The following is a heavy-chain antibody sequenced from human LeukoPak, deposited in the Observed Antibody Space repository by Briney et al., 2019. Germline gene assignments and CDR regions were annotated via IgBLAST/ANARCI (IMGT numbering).Heavy chain of an antibody. Sequence: SQTLSLTCATSGDSVSSNSATWNWIRQSPSRGLEWLGRTYYRSKWYKYYAVSVKGRITINPDTSKNPFSLPLNSVTPEDTAVYYCARGPSYFQHWGQGTLVTVSS. CDR1: GDSVSSNSAT. CDR2: TYYRSKWYK. J-gene: IGHJ1*01. V-gene: IGHV6-1*01. CDR3: ARGPSYFQH.